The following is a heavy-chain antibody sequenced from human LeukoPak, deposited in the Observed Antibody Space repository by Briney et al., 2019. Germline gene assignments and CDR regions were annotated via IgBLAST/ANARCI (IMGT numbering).Heavy chain of an antibody. J-gene: IGHJ4*02. CDR1: GGSISSSSYY. V-gene: IGHV4-39*01. CDR3: ARLLNGYNAE. CDR2: IYYSGST. D-gene: IGHD5-24*01. Sequence: SETLSLTCTVSGGSISSSSYYWGWIRQPPGKGLEWIGSIYYSGSTYYNSSLKSRVTISVDTSKNQFSLKLSSVTAADTAVYYCARLLNGYNAEWGQGTLVTVSS.